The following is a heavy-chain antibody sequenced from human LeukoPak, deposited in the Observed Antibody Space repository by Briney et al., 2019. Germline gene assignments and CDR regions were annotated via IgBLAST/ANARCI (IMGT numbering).Heavy chain of an antibody. J-gene: IGHJ4*02. D-gene: IGHD3-10*01. V-gene: IGHV1-2*06. CDR1: GYTFTGYY. Sequence: GASVKVSCKASGYTFTGYYMHWARQAPGQGLEWMGRINPNSGGTNYAQKFQGRVTMTGDTSISTAYMELSRLRSDDTAVYYCARGLRYGSGSYSDYWGQGTLVTVSS. CDR3: ARGLRYGSGSYSDY. CDR2: INPNSGGT.